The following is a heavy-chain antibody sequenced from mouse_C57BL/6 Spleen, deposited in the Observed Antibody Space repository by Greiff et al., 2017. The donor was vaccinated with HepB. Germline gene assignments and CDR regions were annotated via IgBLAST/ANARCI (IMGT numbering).Heavy chain of an antibody. CDR2: ISSGSSTI. CDR1: GFTFSDYG. D-gene: IGHD4-1*01. J-gene: IGHJ1*03. V-gene: IGHV5-17*01. CDR3: ATGTFRYFDV. Sequence: EVQGVESGGGLVKPGGSLKLSCAASGFTFSDYGMHWVRQAPEKGLEWVAYISSGSSTIYYADTVKGRFTISRDNAKNTLFLQITSLGSEDTAMCYCATGTFRYFDVWGTGTTVTVSS.